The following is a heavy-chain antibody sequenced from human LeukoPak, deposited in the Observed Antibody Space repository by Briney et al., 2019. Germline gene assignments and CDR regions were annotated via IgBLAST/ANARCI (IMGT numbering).Heavy chain of an antibody. CDR2: ICSSGSA. CDR1: GGSISSGVYC. Sequence: SQTLSLTCTVSGGSISSGVYCWSWIRQRPGEGLQWIGYICSSGSAYYNPSLKSRVTMSIDTSNNQFSLKLNSVTAADTAVYYCARSRQWLARGYNWFDPWGQGTLVTVSS. CDR3: ARSRQWLARGYNWFDP. J-gene: IGHJ5*02. D-gene: IGHD6-19*01. V-gene: IGHV4-31*03.